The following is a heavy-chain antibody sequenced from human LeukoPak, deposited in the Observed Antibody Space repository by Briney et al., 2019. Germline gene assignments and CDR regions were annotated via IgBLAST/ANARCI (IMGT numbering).Heavy chain of an antibody. V-gene: IGHV4-39*07. D-gene: IGHD2-21*02. Sequence: SETLSLTCTVSGGSIRSSYYYWGWIRQPPGKGLEWIGEIHHSKSSNYYPSLKSRVTISVVKSKNQFSLELNSVTAADTAVYYCARGGDWLFDYWGQGILVTVSS. CDR2: IHHSKSS. CDR1: GGSIRSSYYY. J-gene: IGHJ4*02. CDR3: ARGGDWLFDY.